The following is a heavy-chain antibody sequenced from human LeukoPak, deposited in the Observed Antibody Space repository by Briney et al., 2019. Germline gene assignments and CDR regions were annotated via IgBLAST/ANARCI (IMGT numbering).Heavy chain of an antibody. CDR2: IYHSGST. D-gene: IGHD4-17*01. CDR1: GYSISSGYY. CDR3: ARSYGDYAVTPFDY. Sequence: SETLSLTCTVSGYSISSGYYWGWIRQPPGKGLEWIGSIYHSGSTYYNPSLKSRVTISVDTSKNQFSLKLSSVTAADTAVYYCARSYGDYAVTPFDYWGQGTLVTVSS. V-gene: IGHV4-38-2*02. J-gene: IGHJ4*02.